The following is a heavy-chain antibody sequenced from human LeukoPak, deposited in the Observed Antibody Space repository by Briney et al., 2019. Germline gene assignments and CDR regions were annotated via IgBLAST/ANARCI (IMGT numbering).Heavy chain of an antibody. D-gene: IGHD5-12*01. CDR1: GYTFISYY. CDR3: AREGYSGYGGYYYYGMDV. V-gene: IGHV1-18*04. J-gene: IGHJ6*04. CDR2: ISAYNGNT. Sequence: ASVKVFCNASGYTFISYYISWVRHPPGQGRVWMGWISAYNGNTNYAQTVQGRVAMTTDTSTSTAYMEMRSLRCDDTAVYYCAREGYSGYGGYYYYGMDVWGKGTTVTVSS.